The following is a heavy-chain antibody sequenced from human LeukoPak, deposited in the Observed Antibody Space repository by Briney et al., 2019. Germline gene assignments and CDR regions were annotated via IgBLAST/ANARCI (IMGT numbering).Heavy chain of an antibody. CDR1: GYTFTSYY. J-gene: IGHJ4*02. Sequence: ASVKVSCKASGYTFTSYYMHWVRQAPGQGLEWMGIINPSGGSTSYAQKFQGRVTMTRDTSTSTVYMELSSLRSEDTAVYYCARELAGDYYDSSGYCPFDYWGQGTLVTVSS. V-gene: IGHV1-46*01. CDR2: INPSGGST. CDR3: ARELAGDYYDSSGYCPFDY. D-gene: IGHD3-22*01.